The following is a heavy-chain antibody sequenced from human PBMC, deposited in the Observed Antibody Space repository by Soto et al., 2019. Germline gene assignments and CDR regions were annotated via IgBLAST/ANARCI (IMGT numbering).Heavy chain of an antibody. CDR1: GGTFGSYA. CDR3: ARSQGSSTSLEIYYYYYYGMDV. CDR2: IISIPGTA. D-gene: IGHD2-2*01. J-gene: IGHJ6*02. Sequence: QVQLVPSGAAVKKPGSSVKVSCKASGGTFGSYAISWVRQAPGQGLEWMGGIISIPGTANYAQKFQGRVTIAADESTSTAYMELSSLRSEDTAVYYCARSQGSSTSLEIYYYYYYGMDVWGQGTTVTVSS. V-gene: IGHV1-69*01.